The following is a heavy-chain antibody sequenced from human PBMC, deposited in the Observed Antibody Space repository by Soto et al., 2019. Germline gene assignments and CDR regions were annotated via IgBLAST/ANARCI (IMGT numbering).Heavy chain of an antibody. Sequence: LSLTCTVSGGSISSSSYYWGWIRQPPGKGLEWIGSIYYSGSTYYNPSLKSRVTISVDTSKNQFSLKLSSVTAADTAVYYCARHSSVVWTLLDYYYYYGMDVWGQGTTVTVSS. V-gene: IGHV4-39*01. CDR3: ARHSSVVWTLLDYYYYYGMDV. CDR2: IYYSGST. D-gene: IGHD2-15*01. CDR1: GGSISSSSYY. J-gene: IGHJ6*02.